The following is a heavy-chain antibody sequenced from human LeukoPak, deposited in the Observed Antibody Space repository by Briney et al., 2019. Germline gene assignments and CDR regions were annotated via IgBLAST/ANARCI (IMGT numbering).Heavy chain of an antibody. CDR2: FDPEDGET. Sequence: GASVKVSCKVSGYTLTELSMHWVRQAPGKGLEWMGGFDPEDGETIYAQKFQGRVTITRDTSADTAYMELSSLRSEDTAVYYCARLKYCTNGVCYAGFDYWGQGTLVTVSS. J-gene: IGHJ4*02. D-gene: IGHD2-8*01. V-gene: IGHV1-24*01. CDR3: ARLKYCTNGVCYAGFDY. CDR1: GYTLTELS.